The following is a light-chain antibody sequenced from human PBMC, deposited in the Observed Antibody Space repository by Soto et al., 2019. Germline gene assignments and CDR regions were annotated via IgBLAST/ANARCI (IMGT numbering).Light chain of an antibody. CDR1: SSNIGAGYD. J-gene: IGLJ2*01. V-gene: IGLV1-40*01. CDR2: GNS. Sequence: QSVLTQPPSVSGAPGQRVTISCTGSSSNIGAGYDVHWYQQLPGTAPKLLIYGNSNRPSGVPDRSSGSKSGTSASLAITGLQAEDEADYYCQSYDSSLDVVFCGGTKLTVL. CDR3: QSYDSSLDVV.